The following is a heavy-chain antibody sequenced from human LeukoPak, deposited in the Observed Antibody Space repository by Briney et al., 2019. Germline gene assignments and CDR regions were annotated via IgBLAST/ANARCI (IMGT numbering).Heavy chain of an antibody. D-gene: IGHD3-10*01. CDR2: IKYGEDA. CDR3: VSLAAGESGRGS. CDR1: GASVSSARYH. J-gene: IGHJ5*02. V-gene: IGHV4-61*03. Sequence: SETLSLTCTVSGASVSSARYHWMWIRQPPGKGLEYIGSIKYGEDADYKPALQSRVTISVDTSNNLFSLTLSSVTAADTAVYYCVSLAAGESGRGSWGQGTLVTVSS.